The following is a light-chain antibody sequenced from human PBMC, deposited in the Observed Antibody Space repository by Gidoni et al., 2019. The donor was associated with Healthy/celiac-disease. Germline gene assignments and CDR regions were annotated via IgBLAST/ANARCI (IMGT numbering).Light chain of an antibody. CDR1: QSVSSSY. CDR2: GAS. Sequence: EIVFTQSPGTLSLSPGERATLSCRASQSVSSSYLAWYQQKPGQAPRLLIYGASSRATGIPDRFSGSGSGTDFTRTISRLEPEDFAGYYCQQYGSSQTFGQGTKVEIK. J-gene: IGKJ1*01. V-gene: IGKV3-20*01. CDR3: QQYGSSQT.